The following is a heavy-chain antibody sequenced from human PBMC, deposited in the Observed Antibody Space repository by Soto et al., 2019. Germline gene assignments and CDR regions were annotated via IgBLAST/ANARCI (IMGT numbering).Heavy chain of an antibody. CDR1: GGSISDTEW. J-gene: IGHJ4*02. CDR2: IHRGGYT. V-gene: IGHV4-4*02. CDR3: ARGSRYGAFDY. Sequence: LSLTCGVSGGSISDTEWWSWVRQSPRTGLEWIGQIHRGGYTNYNPSLKSRVIISVDTSMKQYSLDLSSVTAADTAIYYCARGSRYGAFDYWGQGALVTVSS. D-gene: IGHD5-18*01.